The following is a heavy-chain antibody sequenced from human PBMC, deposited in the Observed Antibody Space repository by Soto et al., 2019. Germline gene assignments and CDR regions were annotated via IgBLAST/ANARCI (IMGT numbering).Heavy chain of an antibody. CDR2: INHSGNT. CDR3: TGPYPYYFDS. CDR1: GESLRTYD. J-gene: IGHJ4*02. V-gene: IGHV4-34*01. Sequence: PSCRLALACTAYGESLRTYDCGGIRQPPGKGLEWIGEINHSGNTNYNPSLMGRVTMSFDTSKNQFSLKLSSVTAADTAVYYCTGPYPYYFDSWGQGTLVTVSS.